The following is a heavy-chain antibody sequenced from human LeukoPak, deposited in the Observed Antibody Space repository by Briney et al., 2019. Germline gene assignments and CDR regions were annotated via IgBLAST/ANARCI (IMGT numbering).Heavy chain of an antibody. CDR2: ISSSGGAT. V-gene: IGHV3-23*01. CDR1: GFTFSSYA. D-gene: IGHD3-22*01. J-gene: IGHJ4*02. Sequence: PGGSLRLSCAASGFTFSSYAMSWVRQAPGKGLEWVSGISSSGGATYHADSVKGRFTISRDNAKNTLHLQMNSLRAEDTTIYYCAKAESYYYDTSGYYCYFDYWGQGTLLTVSS. CDR3: AKAESYYYDTSGYYCYFDY.